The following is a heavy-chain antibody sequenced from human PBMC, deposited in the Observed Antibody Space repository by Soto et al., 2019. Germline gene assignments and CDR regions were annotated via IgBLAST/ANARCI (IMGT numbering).Heavy chain of an antibody. J-gene: IGHJ5*02. V-gene: IGHV3-23*05. Sequence: PGGSLRLSCAASGFIFSNYAMNWVRQAPGKGLEWVSSIDGSGTNRYSADSVKGRFTISRDNSKNTMYLQMNSLRVEDTALYYCAKAKGQSVWQEDLWGQGTLVTVAS. CDR1: GFIFSNYA. CDR3: AKAKGQSVWQEDL. CDR2: IDGSGTNR.